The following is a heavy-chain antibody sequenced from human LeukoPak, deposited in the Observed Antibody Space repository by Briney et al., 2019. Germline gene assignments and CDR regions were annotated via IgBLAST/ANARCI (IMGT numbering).Heavy chain of an antibody. CDR2: INHSGST. Sequence: PSETLSLTCAVYGGSFSGYYWSWIRQPPGKGLEWIGEINHSGSTNYNPSLKSRVTISVDTSKNQFSLKLSSVTAADTAVYYCARALQYWGESNWFDPWGQGTLVTVSS. D-gene: IGHD4-11*01. CDR1: GGSFSGYY. CDR3: ARALQYWGESNWFDP. V-gene: IGHV4-34*01. J-gene: IGHJ5*02.